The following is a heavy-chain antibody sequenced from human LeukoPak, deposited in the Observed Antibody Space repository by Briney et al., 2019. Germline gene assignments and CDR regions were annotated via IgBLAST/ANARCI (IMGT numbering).Heavy chain of an antibody. CDR2: IRYDGSNK. CDR3: AKDRRWLGSFDY. CDR1: GFTFSSYG. J-gene: IGHJ4*02. D-gene: IGHD6-19*01. V-gene: IGHV3-30*02. Sequence: GGSLRLSCAASGFTFSSYGMHWVRQAPGKGLEWAAFIRYDGSNKYYADSVKGRFTISRDNSKNTLYLQMNSLRAEDTAVYYCAKDRRWLGSFDYWGQGTLVTVSS.